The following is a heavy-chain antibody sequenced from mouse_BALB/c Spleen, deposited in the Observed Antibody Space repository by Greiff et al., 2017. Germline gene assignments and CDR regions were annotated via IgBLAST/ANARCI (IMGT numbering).Heavy chain of an antibody. CDR3: ARCTYDYDRYYFDY. CDR1: GYSITSGYY. J-gene: IGHJ2*01. V-gene: IGHV3-6*02. CDR2: ISYDGSN. D-gene: IGHD2-4*01. Sequence: ESGPGLVKPSQSLSLTCSVTGYSITSGYYWNWIRQFPGNKLEWMGYISYDGSNNYNPSLKNRISITRDTSKNQFFLKLNSVTTEDTATYYCARCTYDYDRYYFDYWGQGTTLTVSS.